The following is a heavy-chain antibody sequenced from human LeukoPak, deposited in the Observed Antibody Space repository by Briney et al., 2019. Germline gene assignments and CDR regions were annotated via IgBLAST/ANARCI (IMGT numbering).Heavy chain of an antibody. CDR3: ARDLRDGGYVPYLGY. D-gene: IGHD5-12*01. CDR2: INPSGGST. V-gene: IGHV1-46*01. J-gene: IGHJ4*02. Sequence: GAPVKVSCKASGYTFTSYYMHWVRQAPGQGLEWMGIINPSGGSTSYAQKFQGRVTMTRDMSTGTVYMELSSLRSEDTAVYYCARDLRDGGYVPYLGYWGQGTLVTVSS. CDR1: GYTFTSYY.